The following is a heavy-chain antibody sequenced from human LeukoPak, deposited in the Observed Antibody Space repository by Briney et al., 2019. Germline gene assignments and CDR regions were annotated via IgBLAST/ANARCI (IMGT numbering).Heavy chain of an antibody. D-gene: IGHD3-22*01. CDR3: VRGHYYDYG. V-gene: IGHV3-48*03. CDR1: GFTFSSYE. J-gene: IGHJ4*02. CDR2: ISSGGSAI. Sequence: GGSLRLSCAASGFTFSSYEMNWVRQAPGKGLEWVSYISSGGSAIYYADSVKGRFTISRDNAKNSLYLQMNSLKVEDTAMYYCVRGHYYDYGRGQGTLVTVSS.